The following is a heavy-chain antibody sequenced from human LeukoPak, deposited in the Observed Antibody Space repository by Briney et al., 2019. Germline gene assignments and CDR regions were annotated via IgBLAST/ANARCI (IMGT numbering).Heavy chain of an antibody. Sequence: SETLSLTCTVSGGSISSYYWSWIRQPPGKGLEWIGYIYYSGSTNYNPSLKSRVTISVDTSKNQFSLKLSSVTAADTAVYYCGRGNGGNSGYWGQGTLVTVSS. CDR2: IYYSGST. D-gene: IGHD4-23*01. CDR1: GGSISSYY. CDR3: GRGNGGNSGY. V-gene: IGHV4-59*01. J-gene: IGHJ4*02.